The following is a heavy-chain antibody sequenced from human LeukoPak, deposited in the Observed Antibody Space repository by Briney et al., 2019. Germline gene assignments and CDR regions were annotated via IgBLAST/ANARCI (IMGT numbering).Heavy chain of an antibody. D-gene: IGHD2-21*01. CDR2: IYYSGST. CDR1: GGSISSSSYY. Sequence: PSETLSLTCTVSGGSISSSSYYWGWIRQPPGRGLEWIGSIYYSGSTYYNPSLKSRVTISVNTSKNQFSLKLSSVTAADTAVYYCARQRLSWGQGTLVTVSS. CDR3: ARQRLS. V-gene: IGHV4-39*01. J-gene: IGHJ4*02.